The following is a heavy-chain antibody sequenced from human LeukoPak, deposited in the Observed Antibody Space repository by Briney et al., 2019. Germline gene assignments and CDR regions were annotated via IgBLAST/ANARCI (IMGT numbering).Heavy chain of an antibody. J-gene: IGHJ4*02. Sequence: PGGSLRLSCAAPGFTFSSYAMRWVRQAPGKGLEWVAVISYDGSYKNYADSVKGRFTISRDNSKNTLYLEMNSLRAEDTAVYYCAKESFPVWGQGTLVTVSS. CDR1: GFTFSSYA. D-gene: IGHD2/OR15-2a*01. V-gene: IGHV3-30*18. CDR2: ISYDGSYK. CDR3: AKESFPV.